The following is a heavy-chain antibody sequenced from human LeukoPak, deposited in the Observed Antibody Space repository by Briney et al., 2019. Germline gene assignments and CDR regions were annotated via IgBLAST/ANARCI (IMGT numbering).Heavy chain of an antibody. CDR3: ARHLSVLWFGELFPPP. Sequence: SETLSLTCTVSGYSISSGYYWGWIRQPPGKGLEWIGSIYHSGSTNYNPSLKSRVTISVDTSKNQFSLKLSSVTAADTAVYYCARHLSVLWFGELFPPPWGQGTLVTVSS. J-gene: IGHJ5*02. D-gene: IGHD3-10*01. V-gene: IGHV4-38-2*02. CDR1: GYSISSGYY. CDR2: IYHSGST.